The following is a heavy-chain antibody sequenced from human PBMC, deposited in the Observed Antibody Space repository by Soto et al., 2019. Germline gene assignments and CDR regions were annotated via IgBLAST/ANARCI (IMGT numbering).Heavy chain of an antibody. CDR1: GFSFSSYG. V-gene: IGHV3-30*03. D-gene: IGHD6-13*01. CDR3: ARGPPAAVGHYYYYFKDL. CDR2: IPYDGSNK. J-gene: IGHJ6*03. Sequence: GGSLRLSCAASGFSFSSYGMHWVRQAPGKGLEWVAVIPYDGSNKYYADSVKGRFTISRDNADNSLYLEVNSLRAEDTAVFYCARGPPAAVGHYYYYFKDLWGKGTTVTVSS.